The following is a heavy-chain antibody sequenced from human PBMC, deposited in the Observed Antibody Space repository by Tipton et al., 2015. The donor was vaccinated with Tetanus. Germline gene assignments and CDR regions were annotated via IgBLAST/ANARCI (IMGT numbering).Heavy chain of an antibody. J-gene: IGHJ4*02. V-gene: IGHV4-34*01. CDR1: GGSFSGYH. D-gene: IGHD1-26*01. CDR3: ARDQARGARGWNYFDY. Sequence: TLSLTCGVSGGSFSGYHWTWIRQSPGKGLEWIGEVDHSGRANYNPSFEGRVNGVLDTSKKQFSLRLNSVTVADTAVYSCARDQARGARGWNYFDYWGQGTLVTVSS. CDR2: VDHSGRA.